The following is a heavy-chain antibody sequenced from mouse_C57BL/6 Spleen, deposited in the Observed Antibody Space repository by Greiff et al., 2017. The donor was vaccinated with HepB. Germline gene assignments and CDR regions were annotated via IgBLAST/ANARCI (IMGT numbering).Heavy chain of an antibody. CDR3: ARDPTTAWYFDV. V-gene: IGHV5-4*01. D-gene: IGHD1-2*01. CDR1: GFTFSSYA. J-gene: IGHJ1*03. Sequence: EVQVVESGGGLVKPGGSLKLSCAASGFTFSSYAMSWVRQTPEKRLEWVATISDGGSYTYYPDNVKGRFTISRDNAKNNLYLQMSHLKSEDTAMYYCARDPTTAWYFDVWGTGTTVTVSS. CDR2: ISDGGSYT.